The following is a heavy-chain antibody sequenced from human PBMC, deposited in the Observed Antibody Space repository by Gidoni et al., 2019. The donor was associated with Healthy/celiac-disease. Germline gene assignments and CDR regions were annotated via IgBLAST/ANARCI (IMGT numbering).Heavy chain of an antibody. CDR3: ARVEYGSGSDWYFDL. J-gene: IGHJ2*01. V-gene: IGHV4-4*07. Sequence: QVQLQESGPGLVTPSATLSLTCTVSGGSISSYYWSWIRQPAGKGLEWIGRIYTSGSTNYNPSLKSRVTMSVDTSKNQFSLKLSSVTAADTAVYYCARVEYGSGSDWYFDLWGRGTLVTVSS. CDR2: IYTSGST. D-gene: IGHD3-10*01. CDR1: GGSISSYY.